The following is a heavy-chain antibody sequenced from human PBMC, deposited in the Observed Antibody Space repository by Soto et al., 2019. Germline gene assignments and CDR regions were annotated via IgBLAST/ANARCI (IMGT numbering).Heavy chain of an antibody. D-gene: IGHD6-13*01. CDR1: AFTFSSYW. V-gene: IGHV3-74*01. CDR3: AREETVAGTLGYYYYYGMDV. CDR2: INSDGSST. Sequence: GVSLRLSCAASAFTFSSYWMHSVRQAPGKGLVWVSRINSDGSSTSCADCVKGRFTISRDNAKNTLYLQMNSLRAEDTAVYYCAREETVAGTLGYYYYYGMDVWGQGTTVTVSS. J-gene: IGHJ6*02.